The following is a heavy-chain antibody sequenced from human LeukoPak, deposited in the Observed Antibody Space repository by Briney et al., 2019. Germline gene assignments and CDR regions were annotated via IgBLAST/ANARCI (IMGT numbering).Heavy chain of an antibody. V-gene: IGHV4-61*02. CDR2: IYANGST. D-gene: IGHD2-15*01. J-gene: IGHJ5*02. Sequence: TSQTLSLTCTVSGDSITSDTYYWSWIRQPAGKGLEWIGRIYANGSTTYNASLKSRVTISVDTSKNQFSLKLSSVTAADTAVYYCAGTRRYCSGGSCYNWFDPWGQGTLVTVSS. CDR1: GDSITSDTYY. CDR3: AGTRRYCSGGSCYNWFDP.